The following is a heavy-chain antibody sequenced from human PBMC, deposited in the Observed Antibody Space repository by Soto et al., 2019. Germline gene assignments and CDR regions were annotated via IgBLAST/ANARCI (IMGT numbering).Heavy chain of an antibody. CDR1: GFTFSDYY. J-gene: IGHJ4*02. Sequence: PGGSLRLSCAASGFTFSDYYMSWIRQAPGKGLEWVSYISSSGSTIYYADSVKGRFTISRDNAKNSLYLQMNSLRAEDTAVYHCATDIGRIAAPHYWGQGTLVTVSS. CDR3: ATDIGRIAAPHY. CDR2: ISSSGSTI. V-gene: IGHV3-11*01. D-gene: IGHD6-13*01.